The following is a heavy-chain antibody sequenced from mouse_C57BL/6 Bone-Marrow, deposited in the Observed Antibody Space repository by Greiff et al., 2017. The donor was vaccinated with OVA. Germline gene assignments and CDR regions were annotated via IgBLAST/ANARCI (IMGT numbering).Heavy chain of an antibody. Sequence: VQLQQSGPELVKPGASVKISCKACGYTFTDYYMNWVKQSHGKSLEWIGDINPNNGGTSYNQKFKGKATLTVDKSSSTAYMELRSLTSEDSAVYYCAREGVLYYGSSYFDYWGQGTTLTVSS. CDR2: INPNNGGT. V-gene: IGHV1-26*01. CDR3: AREGVLYYGSSYFDY. D-gene: IGHD1-1*01. J-gene: IGHJ2*01. CDR1: GYTFTDYY.